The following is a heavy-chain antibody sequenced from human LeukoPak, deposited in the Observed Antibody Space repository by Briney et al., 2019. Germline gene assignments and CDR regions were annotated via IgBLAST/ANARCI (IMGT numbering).Heavy chain of an antibody. V-gene: IGHV3-23*01. CDR1: GFTFNSYA. D-gene: IGHD6-19*01. CDR2: VSGSGGIT. J-gene: IGHJ4*02. CDR3: AKTTAGNSSGRYPGWPVDY. Sequence: PGGSLRLSCAASGFTFNSYAMTWVRQAPGKGLEWVSHVSGSGGITYYADSVKGRFTISRDNSKNTLYLQMNSLRAEDTAEYYCAKTTAGNSSGRYPGWPVDYWGQGTLVTVSS.